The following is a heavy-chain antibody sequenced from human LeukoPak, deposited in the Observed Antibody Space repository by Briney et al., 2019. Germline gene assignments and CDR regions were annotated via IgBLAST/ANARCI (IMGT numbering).Heavy chain of an antibody. CDR1: GYTFTSYG. D-gene: IGHD3-10*01. J-gene: IGHJ4*02. CDR3: ARDSMVRGVNYFDY. CDR2: ISAYNGNT. V-gene: IGHV1-18*01. Sequence: ASVKVSCKASGYTFTSYGISRVRQAPGQGLEWMGWISAYNGNTNYAQKLQGRVTMTTDTSTSTAYMELRSLRSDDTAVYYCARDSMVRGVNYFDYWGQGTLVTVSS.